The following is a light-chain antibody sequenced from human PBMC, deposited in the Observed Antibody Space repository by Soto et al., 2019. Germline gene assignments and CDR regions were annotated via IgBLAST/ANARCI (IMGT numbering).Light chain of an antibody. CDR2: EVS. CDR3: SSKTSSSSPFD. Sequence: QSVLTQPASVSGSPGQSITISCTGSTSDVGAYNYVSWYKHHPGQAPQLMIYEVSNRPSGVSNRFSGSKSGNTASLTISGLQADDEGDYYCSSKTSSSSPFDFGTGTKLTVL. V-gene: IGLV2-14*01. J-gene: IGLJ1*01. CDR1: TSDVGAYNY.